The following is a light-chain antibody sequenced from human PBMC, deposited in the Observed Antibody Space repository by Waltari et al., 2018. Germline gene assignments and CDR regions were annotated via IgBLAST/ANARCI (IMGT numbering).Light chain of an antibody. CDR3: QHYSNWPLK. Sequence: FVLPQPQAPWPFPPGEGAPPPCRPSQKVGKALAWNQQKPGQPPRLLFYGTSNRATGIPARFSGSGSGTDFTLTISGLEPEDFAVYYCQHYSNWPLKFGGGTKVEIK. CDR2: GTS. J-gene: IGKJ4*02. CDR1: QKVGKA. V-gene: IGKV3-11*01.